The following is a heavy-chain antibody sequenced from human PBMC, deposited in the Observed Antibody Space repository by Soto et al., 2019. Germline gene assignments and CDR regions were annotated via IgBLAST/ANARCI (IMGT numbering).Heavy chain of an antibody. J-gene: IGHJ5*02. CDR1: GFTFSSYG. Sequence: ESGGGVVQPGRSLRLSCAASGFTFSSYGMHWVRQAPGKGLEWVAVIWYDGSNKYYADSVKGRFTISRDNSKNTLYLQMNSLRAEDTAVYYCARKHDILTGGFDPWGQGTLVTVSS. CDR2: IWYDGSNK. CDR3: ARKHDILTGGFDP. D-gene: IGHD3-9*01. V-gene: IGHV3-33*01.